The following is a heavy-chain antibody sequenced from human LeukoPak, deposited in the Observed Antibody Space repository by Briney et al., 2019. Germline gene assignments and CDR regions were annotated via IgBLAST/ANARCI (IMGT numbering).Heavy chain of an antibody. CDR2: IHIGGST. CDR1: GFTFSSYS. Sequence: PGGSLRLSCAASGFTFSSYSMNWVRQAPGKGLEWIGSIHIGGSTYYNPSLKSRVTISVDTSKNQFSLKLSSVTAADTAVYYCARAKLHRYGSGRRHFDYWGQGTLVTVSS. CDR3: ARAKLHRYGSGRRHFDY. D-gene: IGHD3-10*01. J-gene: IGHJ4*02. V-gene: IGHV4-34*01.